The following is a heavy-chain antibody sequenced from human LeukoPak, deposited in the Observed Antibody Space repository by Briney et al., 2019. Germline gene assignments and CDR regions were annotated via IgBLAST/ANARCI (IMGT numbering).Heavy chain of an antibody. J-gene: IGHJ1*01. V-gene: IGHV3-30-3*01. CDR2: ISYDGNNK. CDR1: GFTFSIYA. D-gene: IGHD3-22*01. CDR3: ARSYYDSTGYYLAEYFQH. Sequence: GGSLRLSCAASGFTFSIYAMHWVRQAPGKGLEWVALISYDGNNKYYADSVKGRFSISRDNSKNTLYLQMNSLRPEDTAIYYCARSYYDSTGYYLAEYFQHWGRGTLVTVSS.